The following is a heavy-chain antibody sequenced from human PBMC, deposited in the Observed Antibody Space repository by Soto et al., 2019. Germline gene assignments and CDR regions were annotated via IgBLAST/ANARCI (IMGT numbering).Heavy chain of an antibody. V-gene: IGHV4-59*01. CDR2: IYYSGST. CDR1: GGSISSYY. J-gene: IGHJ4*02. Sequence: SETLSLTCTVSGGSISSYYWSWIRQPPGKGLEWIGYIYYSGSTNYNPSLKSRVTISVDTSKNQFSLKLSSVTAADTAVYYCARVPDYDFCSGYPAFFDYWAQRTLVTVSS. CDR3: ARVPDYDFCSGYPAFFDY. D-gene: IGHD3-3*01.